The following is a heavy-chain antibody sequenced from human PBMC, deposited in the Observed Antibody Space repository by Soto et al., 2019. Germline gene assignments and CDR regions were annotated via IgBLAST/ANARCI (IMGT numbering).Heavy chain of an antibody. D-gene: IGHD1-1*01. CDR3: AASQMGLISVLGT. CDR2: IPNSGGP. CDR1: CGSMKSFF. V-gene: IGHV4-59*01. J-gene: IGHJ4*02. Sequence: SETLSLTCTFSCGSMKSFFWSWIRQPPGKGLEWIGYIPNSGGPTYTPSLKSRVTIAIDTSRNQFSLRLTSVTTADTAVYYCAASQMGLISVLGTWGQGIQVTVSS.